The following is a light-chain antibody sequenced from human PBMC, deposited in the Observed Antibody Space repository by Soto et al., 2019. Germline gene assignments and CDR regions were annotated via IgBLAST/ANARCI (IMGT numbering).Light chain of an antibody. V-gene: IGKV1-5*01. CDR1: QSINNY. J-gene: IGKJ1*01. CDR3: QQYNSYPRT. CDR2: SAS. Sequence: DIQMTQSPASLSVSVGDRVTITCRASQSINNYLNWYLQRPGQAPKLLIRSASTLQRGVPSRFSGSGSRTEFTLTISSLQPDDFATYYCQQYNSYPRTFGQGTKVDIK.